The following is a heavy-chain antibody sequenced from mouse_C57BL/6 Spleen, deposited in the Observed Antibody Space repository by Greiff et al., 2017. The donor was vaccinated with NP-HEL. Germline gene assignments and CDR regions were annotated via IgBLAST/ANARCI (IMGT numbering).Heavy chain of an antibody. D-gene: IGHD3-2*02. CDR2: IYPRSGNT. V-gene: IGHV1-81*01. CDR3: ASQLRNWFAY. J-gene: IGHJ3*01. Sequence: VKLQESGAELARPGASVKLSCKASGYTFTSYGISWVKQRTGQGLEWIGEIYPRSGNTYYNEKFKGKATLTADKSSSTAYMELRSLTSEDSAVYFCASQLRNWFAYWGQGTLVTVSA. CDR1: GYTFTSYG.